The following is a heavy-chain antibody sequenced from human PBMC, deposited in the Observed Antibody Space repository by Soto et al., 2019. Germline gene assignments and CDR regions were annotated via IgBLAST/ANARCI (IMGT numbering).Heavy chain of an antibody. Sequence: GGSLRLSCAASGFTFSSYAMHWVRQAPGKGLESVSAISSNGGSTYYANSVKGRFTISRDNSKNTMYLQMGSLRAEDMAVYDFARWLVNTMIVVDYYYYGMDVWGQGTTVTVSS. J-gene: IGHJ6*02. V-gene: IGHV3-64*01. D-gene: IGHD3-22*01. CDR1: GFTFSSYA. CDR2: ISSNGGST. CDR3: ARWLVNTMIVVDYYYYGMDV.